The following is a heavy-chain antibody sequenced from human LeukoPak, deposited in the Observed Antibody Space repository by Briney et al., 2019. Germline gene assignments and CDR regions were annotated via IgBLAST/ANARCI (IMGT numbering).Heavy chain of an antibody. V-gene: IGHV4-61*02. Sequence: PSQTLSLTFTVSGGSISSGSYYWSWIRQPAGKGLEWIGRIYTSGSTNYNPSLKSRVTISVDTSKNQFSLKLSSVTAADTAVYYCARGKPYDSSGYWHGLAFDIWGQGTMVTVSS. CDR2: IYTSGST. D-gene: IGHD3-22*01. CDR3: ARGKPYDSSGYWHGLAFDI. CDR1: GGSISSGSYY. J-gene: IGHJ3*02.